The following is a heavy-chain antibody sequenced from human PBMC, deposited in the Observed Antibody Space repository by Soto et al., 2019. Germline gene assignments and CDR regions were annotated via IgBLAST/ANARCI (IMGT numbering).Heavy chain of an antibody. CDR3: ARDRGTKHRHGMDV. Sequence: EILSLTWTVAGGCVSSGSYYWSWIRQPPGKGLEWIGYIYYSGSTNYNPSLKSRVTISVDTSKNQFSLKLSSVTAADTAVYYCARDRGTKHRHGMDVWGQGTTVTVSS. CDR1: GGCVSSGSYY. V-gene: IGHV4-61*01. CDR2: IYYSGST. J-gene: IGHJ6*02. D-gene: IGHD1-1*01.